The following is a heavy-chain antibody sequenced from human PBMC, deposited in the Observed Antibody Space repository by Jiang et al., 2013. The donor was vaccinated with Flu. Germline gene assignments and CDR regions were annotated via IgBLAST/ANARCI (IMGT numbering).Heavy chain of an antibody. J-gene: IGHJ4*02. CDR2: ISYDGSNK. V-gene: IGHV3-30-3*01. CDR1: GFTFSSYA. D-gene: IGHD5-18*01. CDR3: ASRGGIQLWLDY. Sequence: VQLVESGGGVVQPGRSLRLSCAASGFTFSSYAMHWVRQAPGKGLEWVAVISYDGSNKYYADSVKGRFTISRDNSKNTLYLQMNSLRAEDTAVYYCASRGGIQLWLDYWGQGTLVHRLL.